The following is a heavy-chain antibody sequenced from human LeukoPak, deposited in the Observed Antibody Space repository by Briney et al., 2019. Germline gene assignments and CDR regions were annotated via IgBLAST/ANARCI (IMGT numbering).Heavy chain of an antibody. CDR2: ISGSGGST. D-gene: IGHD3-10*01. CDR1: GFTFSSYA. CDR3: AKALGGSGSNFDY. J-gene: IGHJ4*02. Sequence: GGSLRLSCAASGFTFSSYAMNWVRQAPGKGLGWVSTISGSGGSTYYADSVKGRFAISRDNSKNTLYLQMNSLRAEDTAVYYCAKALGGSGSNFDYWGQGTLVTVSS. V-gene: IGHV3-23*01.